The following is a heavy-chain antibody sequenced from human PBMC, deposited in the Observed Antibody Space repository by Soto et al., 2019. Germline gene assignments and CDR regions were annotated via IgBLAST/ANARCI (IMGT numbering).Heavy chain of an antibody. Sequence: QVQPQESGPGLVKPSDTLSLTCAVSGGSINSVNWWSWVRQSPGKGLEWIGEMHPVGGTNYNPSLKSRVTVSMDKSRNQFSLKMSSVTAADTAVYFCARHGHNIYGFDVWGRGTTVTVSS. V-gene: IGHV4-4*02. J-gene: IGHJ6*01. CDR1: GGSINSVNW. D-gene: IGHD1-1*01. CDR3: ARHGHNIYGFDV. CDR2: MHPVGGT.